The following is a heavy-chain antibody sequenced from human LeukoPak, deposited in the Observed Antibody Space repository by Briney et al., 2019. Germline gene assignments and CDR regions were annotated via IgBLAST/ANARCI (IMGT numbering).Heavy chain of an antibody. CDR3: ARGGHYDFWSGYGQRTHFDY. CDR2: INPNSGGT. Sequence: ASVKVSCKASGYTFTGYYMHWVRQAPGQGLEWMGWINPNSGGTNYAQKFQGRVTMTRDTSISTAYMELSRLRSDDTAVYYCARGGHYDFWSGYGQRTHFDYWGQGTLVTVSS. J-gene: IGHJ4*02. D-gene: IGHD3-3*01. V-gene: IGHV1-2*02. CDR1: GYTFTGYY.